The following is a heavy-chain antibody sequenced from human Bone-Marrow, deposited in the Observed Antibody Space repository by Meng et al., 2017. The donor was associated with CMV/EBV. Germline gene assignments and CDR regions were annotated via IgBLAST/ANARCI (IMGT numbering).Heavy chain of an antibody. CDR1: GFTFTANW. CDR2: IKPDGGEE. D-gene: IGHD3-3*01. V-gene: IGHV3-7*04. Sequence: GESLKISCAASGFTFTANWMSWVRQFPGKGLQWVANIKPDGGEEYYVDSVRGRFTISRDNARNSLYLQMNSRRVEDTAVYYCTRAPIYPSQGFWSHSEWGQGTLVTVSS. J-gene: IGHJ4*02. CDR3: TRAPIYPSQGFWSHSE.